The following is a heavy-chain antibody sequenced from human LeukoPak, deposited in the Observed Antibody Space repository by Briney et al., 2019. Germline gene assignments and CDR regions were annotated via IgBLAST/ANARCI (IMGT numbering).Heavy chain of an antibody. Sequence: ASVKVSCKASGYTFTGYYMHWVRQAPGQGLEWMGWINPNSGGTNYAQKFQGRVTMTRDTSISTAYMELSRLRSDDTAVYYCARDSPGVTSGGGFDYWGQGTLVTVSS. CDR3: ARDSPGVTSGGGFDY. D-gene: IGHD4-17*01. J-gene: IGHJ4*02. CDR1: GYTFTGYY. CDR2: INPNSGGT. V-gene: IGHV1-2*02.